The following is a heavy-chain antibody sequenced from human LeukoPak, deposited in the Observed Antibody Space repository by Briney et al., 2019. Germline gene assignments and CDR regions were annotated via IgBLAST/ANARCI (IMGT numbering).Heavy chain of an antibody. J-gene: IGHJ4*02. CDR1: GYTLTELS. Sequence: ASVKVSCKVFGYTLTELSMHWVRQAPGKGLEWMGGFDPEDGETIYAQKFQGRVTMTRDTSISTAYMELSRLRSDDTAVYYCAIGSSGDYWGQGTLVTVSS. D-gene: IGHD3-22*01. V-gene: IGHV1-24*01. CDR2: FDPEDGET. CDR3: AIGSSGDY.